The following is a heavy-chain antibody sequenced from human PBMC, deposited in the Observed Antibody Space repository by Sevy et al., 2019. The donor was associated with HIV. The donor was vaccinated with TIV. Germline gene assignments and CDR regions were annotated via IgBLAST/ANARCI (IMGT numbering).Heavy chain of an antibody. CDR2: IGAYNGNR. CDR1: GYTFSTYG. D-gene: IGHD3-16*01. V-gene: IGHV1-18*01. J-gene: IGHJ5*02. Sequence: ASVKVSCKASGYTFSTYGISWVRQAPGQELEWIGWIGAYNGNRKYAQKFQDRITMTTDTSTSTAYMELRSLRSDDTAVYFCARLSTARGESNWFDPWGQGTLVTVSS. CDR3: ARLSTARGESNWFDP.